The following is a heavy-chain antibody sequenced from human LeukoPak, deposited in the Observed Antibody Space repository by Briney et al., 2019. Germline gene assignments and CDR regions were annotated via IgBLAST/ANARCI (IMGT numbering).Heavy chain of an antibody. CDR3: ARVNCSGGSCYRLWYFDL. CDR2: IHYSGST. D-gene: IGHD2-15*01. CDR1: GGSISSGGYY. V-gene: IGHV4-31*03. Sequence: SETLSLTCTVSGGSISSGGYYWSWSRQHPGKGLEWIGYIHYSGSTYYDPSLKSRVTISVDMSKNQFSLKLSSMTVADTAVYYCARVNCSGGSCYRLWYFDLWGRGTLVTVSS. J-gene: IGHJ2*01.